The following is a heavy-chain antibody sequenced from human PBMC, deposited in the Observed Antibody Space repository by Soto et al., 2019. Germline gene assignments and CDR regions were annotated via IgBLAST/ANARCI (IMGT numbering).Heavy chain of an antibody. CDR1: GYTFTSYG. CDR2: ISAYNGNT. CDR3: AIGPHSYGFWSGYYPYLYFDY. V-gene: IGHV1-18*01. Sequence: QVQLVQSGAEVKKPWASVKVSCKASGYTFTSYGISWVRQAPGQGLEWMGWISAYNGNTNYAQKLQGRVTRTTDTSTSTAYRELRSLRSDDTAVYYCAIGPHSYGFWSGYYPYLYFDYWGQGTLVTVSS. D-gene: IGHD3-3*01. J-gene: IGHJ4*02.